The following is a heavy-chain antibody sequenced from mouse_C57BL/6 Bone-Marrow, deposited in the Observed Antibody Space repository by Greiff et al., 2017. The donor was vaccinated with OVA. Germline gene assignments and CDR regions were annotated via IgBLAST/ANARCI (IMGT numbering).Heavy chain of an antibody. CDR3: AREGSSLFYWYFDV. CDR1: GYSITSGYY. CDR2: ISYDGSN. Sequence: EVKLQESGPGLVKPSQSLSLTCSVTGYSITSGYYWNWIRQFPGNKLEWMGYISYDGSNNYNPYLKNRISITRDTSKNQFFLKLNTVTTEDTATYYCAREGSSLFYWYFDVWGTGTTVTVSS. D-gene: IGHD1-1*01. J-gene: IGHJ1*03. V-gene: IGHV3-6*01.